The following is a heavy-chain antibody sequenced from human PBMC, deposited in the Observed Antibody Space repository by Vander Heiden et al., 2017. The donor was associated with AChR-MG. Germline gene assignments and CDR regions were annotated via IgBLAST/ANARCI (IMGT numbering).Heavy chain of an antibody. V-gene: IGHV3-53*01. D-gene: IGHD2-15*01. J-gene: IGHJ6*02. Sequence: EVQLVESGGGLIQPGGSLRLSCAASGFTVSSHYMSWVRQAPGKGREWVSVIYSGGSTYYADSVKGRFTISRDNSKNTLYLQMNSLRAEDTAVYYCARELVAAAWDYYGMDVWGQGTTVTVSS. CDR3: ARELVAAAWDYYGMDV. CDR1: GFTVSSHY. CDR2: IYSGGST.